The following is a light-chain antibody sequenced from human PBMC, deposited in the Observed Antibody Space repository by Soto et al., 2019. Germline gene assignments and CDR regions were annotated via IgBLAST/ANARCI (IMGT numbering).Light chain of an antibody. J-gene: IGLJ3*02. Sequence: QSVLTQPPSASGSPGQSVTISCTGTSSDVGAYKYVSWYHQYPGKAPKLKIYEVTKRPSGVPDRFSGSKSGNTASLTVSGLQAGDEADYYCTSYVGNDIWVFGGGTKVTVL. CDR1: SSDVGAYKY. CDR2: EVT. V-gene: IGLV2-8*01. CDR3: TSYVGNDIWV.